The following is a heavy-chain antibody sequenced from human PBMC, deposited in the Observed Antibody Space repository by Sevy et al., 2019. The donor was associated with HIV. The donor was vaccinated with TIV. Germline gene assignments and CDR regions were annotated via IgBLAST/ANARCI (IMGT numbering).Heavy chain of an antibody. CDR3: ARESNIAATAHGDY. D-gene: IGHD6-25*01. V-gene: IGHV3-30-3*01. Sequence: GGSLRLSCAASGFTFSSYAMHWVRQAPGKGLEWVAVISYDGSNKYYADSVKGRFTISRDNSKNTLYLQMNSLRAEDTAVYYCARESNIAATAHGDYWGQGTLVTVS. J-gene: IGHJ4*02. CDR2: ISYDGSNK. CDR1: GFTFSSYA.